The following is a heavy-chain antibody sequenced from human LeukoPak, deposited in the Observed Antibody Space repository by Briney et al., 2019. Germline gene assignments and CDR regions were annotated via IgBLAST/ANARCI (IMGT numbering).Heavy chain of an antibody. Sequence: GASVKVSCKASGYTFSSYGISWVRQAPGQGLEWVGWISAYNGNTNYAQKPQGRVTMTTDTSTSTAYMELRSLRSDDTAVYYCASPQLVTGAFDILGQGTMVTVSS. V-gene: IGHV1-18*01. CDR2: ISAYNGNT. CDR1: GYTFSSYG. D-gene: IGHD5-18*01. J-gene: IGHJ3*02. CDR3: ASPQLVTGAFDI.